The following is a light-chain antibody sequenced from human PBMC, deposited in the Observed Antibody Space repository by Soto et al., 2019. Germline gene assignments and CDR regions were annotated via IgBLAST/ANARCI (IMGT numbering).Light chain of an antibody. CDR2: GAS. CDR1: QTVASNY. V-gene: IGKV3-20*01. Sequence: ETVLTQSPGTLSLSPGERVTLSCRASQTVASNYFAWYQQRPGQAPRPLMNGASTRATGVTDRFSGSGSGPDFTLTISRLEPEDFAVYYCQQYTNSRWTFGQGTKVDIK. J-gene: IGKJ1*01. CDR3: QQYTNSRWT.